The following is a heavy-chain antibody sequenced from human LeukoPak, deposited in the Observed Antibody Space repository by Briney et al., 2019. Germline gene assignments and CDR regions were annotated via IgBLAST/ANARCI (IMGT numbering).Heavy chain of an antibody. CDR1: GGSISSSSYY. D-gene: IGHD5-18*01. J-gene: IGHJ4*02. CDR2: IYYSGST. CDR3: AREGYSYGFPFDY. V-gene: IGHV4-39*07. Sequence: PSETLSLTCTVSGGSISSSSYYWGWIRQPPGKGLEWIGSIYYSGSTYYNPSLKSRVTISVDTSKNQFSLKPSSVTAADTAVYYCAREGYSYGFPFDYWGQGTLVTVSS.